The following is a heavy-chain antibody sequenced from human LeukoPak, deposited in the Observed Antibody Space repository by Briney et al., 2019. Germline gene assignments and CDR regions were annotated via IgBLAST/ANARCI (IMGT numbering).Heavy chain of an antibody. D-gene: IGHD4-17*01. J-gene: IGHJ4*02. V-gene: IGHV4-61*01. CDR3: ARSLFWGDYPYYFDY. CDR1: GDSVSSGSYY. CDR2: IYYSGNT. Sequence: TSETLSLTCAVSGDSVSSGSYYWSWIRQPPGKGLEWIGYIYYSGNTNYNPSLKSRVTISIDTSKNQFSLKLSSVTAADTAMYYCARSLFWGDYPYYFDYWGQGTLVTVSS.